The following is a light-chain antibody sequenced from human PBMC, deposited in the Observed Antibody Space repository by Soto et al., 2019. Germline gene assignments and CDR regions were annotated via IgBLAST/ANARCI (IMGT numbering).Light chain of an antibody. J-gene: IGLJ3*02. CDR3: GAWDSGLNGVL. Sequence: QSLLTQPPSVSAAPGQTVTISCSGSSAKIGNSYVSWYQQLPGTTPRLLIYDNNERPSGIPDRFSGSKSGTSATLGITGLQTGDEADYYCGAWDSGLNGVLFGGGTKVTVL. V-gene: IGLV1-51*01. CDR1: SAKIGNSY. CDR2: DNN.